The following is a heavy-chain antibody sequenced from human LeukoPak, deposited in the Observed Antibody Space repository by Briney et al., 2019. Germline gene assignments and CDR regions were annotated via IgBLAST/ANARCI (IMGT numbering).Heavy chain of an antibody. CDR2: IHYSGHT. Sequence: SETLSLTCTVSGDSINSYYWSWIRQPPRKGLEWIAYIHYSGHTNSNPSLKSRVTISVDTSKSQFSLELSSVTAADTAVYYCARGSNDFWSGYTFHYYYMDVWGKGTTVTVSS. V-gene: IGHV4-59*01. CDR3: ARGSNDFWSGYTFHYYYMDV. D-gene: IGHD3-3*01. CDR1: GDSINSYY. J-gene: IGHJ6*03.